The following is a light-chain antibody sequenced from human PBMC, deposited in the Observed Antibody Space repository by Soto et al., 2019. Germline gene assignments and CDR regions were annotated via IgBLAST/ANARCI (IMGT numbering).Light chain of an antibody. CDR2: ATS. CDR3: QQGYSSRWT. CDR1: QNIRSY. V-gene: IGKV1-39*01. J-gene: IGKJ1*01. Sequence: DIQMTQSPSSLSASVGDRVTITCRASQNIRSYLNWYQQKPGKAPQLLIYATSSLQTGVPSRFSASGSGTDISLVICDLQPEDSATYYCQQGYSSRWTSGRGTKVEI.